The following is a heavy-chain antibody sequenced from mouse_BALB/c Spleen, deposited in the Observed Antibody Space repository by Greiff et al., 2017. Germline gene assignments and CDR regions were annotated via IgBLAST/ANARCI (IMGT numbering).Heavy chain of an antibody. Sequence: VQLQQSGPELVKPGASVKISCKASSYAFSSSWMNWVKQRPGQGLEWIGRIYPGDGDTNYNGKFKGKATLTADKSSSTAYMQLSSLTSVDSAVYFCARSEYYGSSSYWYFDVWGAGTTVTVSS. CDR1: SYAFSSSW. D-gene: IGHD1-1*01. V-gene: IGHV1-82*01. J-gene: IGHJ1*01. CDR3: ARSEYYGSSSYWYFDV. CDR2: IYPGDGDT.